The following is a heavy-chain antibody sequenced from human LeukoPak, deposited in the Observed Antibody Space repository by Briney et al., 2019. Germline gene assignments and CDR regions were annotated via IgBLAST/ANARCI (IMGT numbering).Heavy chain of an antibody. J-gene: IGHJ6*02. Sequence: PGGSLRLSCTVSGFTFSTYTMNWVRQAPGKGLEWVSSITATSTSIYYADSVKGRFTISRDNAKNSFFLQMSSLRADDTAVYFCAKERPHGMDVWGQGTTVTVSS. CDR3: AKERPHGMDV. CDR1: GFTFSTYT. V-gene: IGHV3-21*06. CDR2: ITATSTSI. D-gene: IGHD6-6*01.